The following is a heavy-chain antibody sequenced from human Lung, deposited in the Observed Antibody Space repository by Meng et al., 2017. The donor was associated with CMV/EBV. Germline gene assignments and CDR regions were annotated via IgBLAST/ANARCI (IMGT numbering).Heavy chain of an antibody. CDR3: ATRGTVNDGFDM. CDR1: GGTFSSYA. D-gene: IGHD3-10*01. V-gene: IGHV1-69*10. Sequence: SXXVSXKASGGTFSSYAISWVRQAPGQGLEWMGGIIPILGIANYAQKFQGRVTITADKSTSTAYMELSSLRSEDTAVYYCATRGTVNDGFDMWGQGTMVTVSS. J-gene: IGHJ3*02. CDR2: IIPILGIA.